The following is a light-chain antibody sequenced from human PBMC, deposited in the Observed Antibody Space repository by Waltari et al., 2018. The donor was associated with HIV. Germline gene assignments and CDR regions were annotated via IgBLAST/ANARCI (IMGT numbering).Light chain of an antibody. CDR1: SSDVGSYYL. CDR3: GSCAGSSTFVV. Sequence: QSALTQPASVSGSPGQSITISCTGTSSDVGSYYLVSWYQQHPGKAPKLMIYEVSKRPSGVSNRFSGSKSGNTASLTISGLQAEDEADYYCGSCAGSSTFVVFGGGTKLTVL. CDR2: EVS. J-gene: IGLJ2*01. V-gene: IGLV2-23*02.